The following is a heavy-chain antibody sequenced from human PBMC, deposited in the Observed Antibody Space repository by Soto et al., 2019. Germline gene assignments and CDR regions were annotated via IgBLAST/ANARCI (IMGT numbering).Heavy chain of an antibody. D-gene: IGHD3-10*01. Sequence: QVQLVQSGAEVKKPGSSVKVSCKASGGTFSSYAISWVRQAPGQGLEWMGGIIPIFGTANYAQKFQGRVTITADESTSTAYMELSSLRSEDTAVYYCARVWAVGSGSSSAPTLYNWFDPCGQGTLVTVSS. J-gene: IGHJ5*02. V-gene: IGHV1-69*01. CDR2: IIPIFGTA. CDR3: ARVWAVGSGSSSAPTLYNWFDP. CDR1: GGTFSSYA.